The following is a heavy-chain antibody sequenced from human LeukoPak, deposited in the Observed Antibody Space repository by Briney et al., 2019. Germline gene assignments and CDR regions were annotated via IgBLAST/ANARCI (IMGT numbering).Heavy chain of an antibody. V-gene: IGHV4-4*02. CDR3: ARTAVAVRSYFDY. CDR2: IYHSGST. Sequence: SETLSLTCAVSGGSISSSNWWSWVRQPPGKGLEWIGEIYHSGSTNYNPSLKSRVTISVDKSKNQFSLKLSSVTAADTAVYYCARTAVAVRSYFDYWGQGTLVTVSS. CDR1: GGSISSSNW. J-gene: IGHJ4*02. D-gene: IGHD6-19*01.